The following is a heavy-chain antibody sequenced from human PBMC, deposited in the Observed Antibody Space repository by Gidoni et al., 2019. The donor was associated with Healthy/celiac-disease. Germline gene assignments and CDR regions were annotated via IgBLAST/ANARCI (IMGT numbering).Heavy chain of an antibody. CDR1: GVTFSSYG. J-gene: IGHJ4*02. CDR3: AKDLHCSSTSCYDY. V-gene: IGHV3-30*18. D-gene: IGHD2-2*01. Sequence: QVQLVESGGGVVQPGRSLRLSCAAAGVTFSSYGMHWVRQAPGKGLEWVAVISYYGSNKYYADSVKGRFTISRDNSKNTLYLQMNSLRAEDTAVYYCAKDLHCSSTSCYDYWGQGTLVTVSS. CDR2: ISYYGSNK.